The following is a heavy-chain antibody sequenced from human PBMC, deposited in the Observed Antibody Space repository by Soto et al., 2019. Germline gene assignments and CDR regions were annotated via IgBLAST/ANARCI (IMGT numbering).Heavy chain of an antibody. D-gene: IGHD6-19*01. Sequence: GGSLRLSCAASGFTFSSYGMHWVRQAPGKGLEWVAVIWYDGSNKYYADSVKGRFTISRDNSKNTLYLQMNSLRAEDTAVYYCARGAHSSGWYGDYWGQGTLVTVSS. CDR3: ARGAHSSGWYGDY. V-gene: IGHV3-33*01. J-gene: IGHJ4*02. CDR1: GFTFSSYG. CDR2: IWYDGSNK.